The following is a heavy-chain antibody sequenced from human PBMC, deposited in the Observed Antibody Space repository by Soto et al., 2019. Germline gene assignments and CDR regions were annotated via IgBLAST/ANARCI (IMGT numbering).Heavy chain of an antibody. CDR2: VYATERT. V-gene: IGHV4-34*09. CDR1: GGSFSGYY. Sequence: SETLSLTCAVCGGSFSGYYWCWIRQPPEKGLEWMGEVYATERTNHNPSLKSRLTISVDMSASQFSLKLSSVTVADTAVYYCARSYSSDKTPYYFDPWAQRTVLTVSS. J-gene: IGHJ5*02. D-gene: IGHD3-22*01. CDR3: ARSYSSDKTPYYFDP.